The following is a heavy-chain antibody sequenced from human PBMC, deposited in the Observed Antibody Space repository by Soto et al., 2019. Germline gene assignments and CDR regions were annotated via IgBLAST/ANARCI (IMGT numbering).Heavy chain of an antibody. V-gene: IGHV4-59*08. CDR2: IYYSGST. CDR1: GGSLSSYY. D-gene: IGHD3-22*01. J-gene: IGHJ4*02. Sequence: PSETLSLTCTVSGGSLSSYYWSWIRQPPGKGLEWIGYIYYSGSTHYNPSLKSRVTISVDTSKNQFSLKLSSVTAADTAVYYCARHPYAFDNSGYYDYWSQGTLVT. CDR3: ARHPYAFDNSGYYDY.